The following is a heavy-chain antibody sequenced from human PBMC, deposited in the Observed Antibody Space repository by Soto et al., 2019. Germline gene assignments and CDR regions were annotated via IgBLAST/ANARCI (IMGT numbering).Heavy chain of an antibody. V-gene: IGHV3-23*01. CDR1: GFTFSSYA. J-gene: IGHJ4*02. CDR2: IGGSGAPT. CDR3: ASKLTFGSSSDY. Sequence: EVQLLESGGGLVQPGGSLRLSCAASGFTFSSYAMSWVRQAPGKGLEWVSAIGGSGAPTYYADSVRGRFTISRDNSKNTLYLQMNSLRDEDTAVYFCASKLTFGSSSDYWGQGTLVTVSS. D-gene: IGHD3-10*01.